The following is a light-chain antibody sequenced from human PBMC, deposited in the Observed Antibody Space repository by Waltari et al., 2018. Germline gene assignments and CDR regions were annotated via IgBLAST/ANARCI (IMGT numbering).Light chain of an antibody. Sequence: EIRMTQSPATLSVAPGERATLFCRASHFVDGKVAWYQQRPGQAPRLLMYGASIRATGFPPRFTASGSGTQFTLTIGSLQSEDFAVYFCHQYNNWPLTFGGGTRVEV. CDR3: HQYNNWPLT. J-gene: IGKJ4*01. CDR2: GAS. CDR1: HFVDGK. V-gene: IGKV3-15*01.